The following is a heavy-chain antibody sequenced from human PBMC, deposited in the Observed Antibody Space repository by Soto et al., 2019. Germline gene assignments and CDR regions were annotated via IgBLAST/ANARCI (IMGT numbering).Heavy chain of an antibody. J-gene: IGHJ4*02. V-gene: IGHV3-23*01. CDR2: ISARGGSS. CDR3: AKGSIEYSASVDN. CDR1: GFSCSSYA. D-gene: IGHD5-12*01. Sequence: DVQLLESGGGLVQPGGSLRLSCAASGFSCSSYAMVWVRQAPGKGLEWVAVISARGGSSYFADSVKGRFTLSRDNSKNVLSLEMNSLRAEDTAIYFCAKGSIEYSASVDNWGQGTLVVVSS.